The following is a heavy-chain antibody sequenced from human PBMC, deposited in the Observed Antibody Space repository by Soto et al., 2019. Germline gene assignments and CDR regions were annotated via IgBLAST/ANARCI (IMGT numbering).Heavy chain of an antibody. D-gene: IGHD2-2*01. CDR3: AADAQCSSNKCTGALDI. CDR1: GFTFSHVW. V-gene: IGHV3-15*05. CDR2: IKRKSDGETT. J-gene: IGHJ3*02. Sequence: EVQLVESGGGLVKPGGSLRLSCAASGFTFSHVWMTWVRQVPGKGLEWVGRIKRKSDGETTEYAAPVKVRFTISRDDLKNTLYLQMSSLKIEDRAMYYCAADAQCSSNKCTGALDIWGRGTMVTVSS.